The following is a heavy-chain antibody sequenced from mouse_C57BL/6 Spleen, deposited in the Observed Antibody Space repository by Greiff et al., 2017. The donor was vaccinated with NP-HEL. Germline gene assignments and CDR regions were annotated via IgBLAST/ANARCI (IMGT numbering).Heavy chain of an antibody. D-gene: IGHD1-1*01. J-gene: IGHJ3*01. CDR1: GYTFTSYW. V-gene: IGHV1-50*01. CDR2: IDPSDSYT. CDR3: ARGVTTVVAKAY. Sequence: QVQLQQPGAELVKPGASVKLSCKASGYTFTSYWMQWVKQRPGQGLEWIGEIDPSDSYTNYNQKFKGKATLTVDTSSSTAYMQLSSLTSEDSAVYYCARGVTTVVAKAYWGQGTLVTVSA.